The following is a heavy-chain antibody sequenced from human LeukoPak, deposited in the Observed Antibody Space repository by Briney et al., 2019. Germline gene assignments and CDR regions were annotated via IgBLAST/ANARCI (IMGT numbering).Heavy chain of an antibody. J-gene: IGHJ4*02. V-gene: IGHV4-39*07. Sequence: SETLSLTCTVSGGSISSSSYYWGWIRQPPGKGLEWIGSIYHSGSTYYNPSLKSRVTISVDTSKNQFSLKLSSVTAADTAVYYCASCYDSSGEQFDYWGQGTLVTVSS. CDR2: IYHSGST. CDR1: GGSISSSSYY. CDR3: ASCYDSSGEQFDY. D-gene: IGHD3-22*01.